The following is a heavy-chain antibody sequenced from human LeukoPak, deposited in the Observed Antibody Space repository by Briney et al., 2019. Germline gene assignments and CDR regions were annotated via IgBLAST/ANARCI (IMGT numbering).Heavy chain of an antibody. CDR3: AKESQTYYDIMTGYPNYYFDY. CDR2: ISGSGANT. V-gene: IGHV3-23*01. CDR1: KFTFSTSA. D-gene: IGHD3-9*01. Sequence: PGGSLRLSCAASKFTFSTSAMSWVRQAPGKRLEWVSAISGSGANTYYVDSVKGRFTISRDNSKNTLYLEMSSLGSDDTAVYYCAKESQTYYDIMTGYPNYYFDYWGQGTLVTVSS. J-gene: IGHJ4*02.